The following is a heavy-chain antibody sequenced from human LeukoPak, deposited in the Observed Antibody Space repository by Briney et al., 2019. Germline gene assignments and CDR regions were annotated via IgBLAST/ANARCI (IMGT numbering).Heavy chain of an antibody. CDR3: ASAGGIAVAGTCWFDP. CDR2: FDPEDGET. V-gene: IGHV1-24*01. Sequence: ASVKVSCKVSGYTLTELSMHWVRQAPGKGLEWMGGFDPEDGETIYAQKFQGRVTMTEDTSTDTAYMELSSLRSEDTAVYYCASAGGIAVAGTCWFDPWGQGTLVTVSS. J-gene: IGHJ5*02. D-gene: IGHD6-19*01. CDR1: GYTLTELS.